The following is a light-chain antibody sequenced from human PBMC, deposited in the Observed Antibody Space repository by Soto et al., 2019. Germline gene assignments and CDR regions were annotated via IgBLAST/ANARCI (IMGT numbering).Light chain of an antibody. J-gene: IGKJ2*01. CDR3: MQATEYPPYT. V-gene: IGKV2-24*01. CDR2: KIS. Sequence: DIVLTQTPLSSPVTLGQPASISCSSSQSLLHSDGETYLSWLQQRPGQPPRLLICKISNRFSGVPDRFSGSGAGTDFTLKISRVEAEDVGIYYCMQATEYPPYTFGQGTKLEIK. CDR1: QSLLHSDGETY.